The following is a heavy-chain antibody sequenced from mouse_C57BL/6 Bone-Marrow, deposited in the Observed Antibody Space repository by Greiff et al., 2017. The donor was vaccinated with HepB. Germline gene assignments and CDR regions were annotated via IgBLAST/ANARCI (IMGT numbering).Heavy chain of an antibody. Sequence: EVQLQQSGGGLVKPGGSLKLSCAASGFTFSSYAMSWVRQTPEKRLEWVATISAGGSYTYYPDNVKGRCTNARDKAKNNRYLQMSHLKSEDTAMYYCARDQNCDRMDYWGQGTSVTVSS. CDR1: GFTFSSYA. CDR2: ISAGGSYT. V-gene: IGHV5-4*01. J-gene: IGHJ4*01. CDR3: ARDQNCDRMDY. D-gene: IGHD4-1*01.